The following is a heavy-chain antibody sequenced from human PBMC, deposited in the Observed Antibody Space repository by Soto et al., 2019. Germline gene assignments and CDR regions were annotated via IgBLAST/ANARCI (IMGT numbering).Heavy chain of an antibody. CDR2: IVPLSDRT. D-gene: IGHD2-15*01. CDR3: ARKSGRDCHSGGGCCSLGV. V-gene: IGHV1-69*01. J-gene: IGHJ4*02. CDR1: GETLNSNP. Sequence: QVQLVQSGAEVKKPGSSLKVSCKVFGETLNSNPIGWVRQAPGQGLEWVGGIVPLSDRTNYAQELQGRVTVTGDGATSTVYMELSNVKSDDTAVYYCARKSGRDCHSGGGCCSLGVWGQGSLITVSS.